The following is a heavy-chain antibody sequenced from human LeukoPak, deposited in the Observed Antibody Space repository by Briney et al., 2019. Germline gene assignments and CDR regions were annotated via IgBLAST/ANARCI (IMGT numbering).Heavy chain of an antibody. V-gene: IGHV3-30-3*01. Sequence: GGCLRLSCAASGFTFSSYSMHWVRQAPGKGLEWVAVISYDGSKKYYADSVKGRFTISRDNSKNTMYLKMNSLRAEDTDAYSCARDWGGDGGYYFDYWGQGTLVPVSS. CDR2: ISYDGSKK. D-gene: IGHD2-21*01. CDR3: ARDWGGDGGYYFDY. CDR1: GFTFSSYS. J-gene: IGHJ4*02.